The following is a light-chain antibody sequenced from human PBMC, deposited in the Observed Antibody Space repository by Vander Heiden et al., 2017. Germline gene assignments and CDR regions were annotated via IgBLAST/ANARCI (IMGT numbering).Light chain of an antibody. V-gene: IGKV3-20*01. J-gene: IGKJ1*01. CDR3: QQYGSSTWT. Sequence: EIVLTQSPGTLSLSPGERATLSCRASQSVSRSYLAWYQQKPGQAPRLLIYGASSRATGIPDRVSGSGSGTDFTLTISRLEPEDFAVYYCQQYGSSTWTFGQGTKVEIK. CDR1: QSVSRSY. CDR2: GAS.